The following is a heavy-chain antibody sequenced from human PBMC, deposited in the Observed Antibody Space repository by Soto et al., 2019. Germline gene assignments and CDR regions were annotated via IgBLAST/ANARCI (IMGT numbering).Heavy chain of an antibody. J-gene: IGHJ6*02. CDR3: VRPRPSGENYGMDV. Sequence: QVRLEESGGGVVQPGRSLRLSCASSGFTFGVYNMQWVRQAPGKGLECVSVISYDGGNEYYADSVKGRFTISRDNSENKLFLQMDSLRAEDTAVYYCVRPRPSGENYGMDVWGQGTTVTVSS. D-gene: IGHD3-16*01. CDR1: GFTFGVYN. V-gene: IGHV3-33*05. CDR2: ISYDGGNE.